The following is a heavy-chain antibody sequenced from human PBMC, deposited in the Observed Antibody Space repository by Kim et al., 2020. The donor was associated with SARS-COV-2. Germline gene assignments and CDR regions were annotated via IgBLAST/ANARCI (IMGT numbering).Heavy chain of an antibody. J-gene: IGHJ6*02. CDR2: IIPILGIA. CDR3: ARGGAPVFLQGPMDV. CDR1: GGTFSSYA. V-gene: IGHV1-69*04. Sequence: SVKVSCKASGGTFSSYAISWVRQAPGQGLEWMGRIIPILGIANYAQKFQGRVTITADKSTSTAYMELSSLRSEDTAVYYCARGGAPVFLQGPMDVWGQGTTVTVSS. D-gene: IGHD4-4*01.